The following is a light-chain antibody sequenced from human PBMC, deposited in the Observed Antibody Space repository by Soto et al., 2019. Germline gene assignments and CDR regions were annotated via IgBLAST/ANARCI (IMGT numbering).Light chain of an antibody. V-gene: IGLV7-46*01. Sequence: QSVVTQELSLTVSPGGTVTLTCGSRTGAVTNGHYAYWIQQKPGQAPRTLIFDTRLKHSWAPARFSGSLLGGRAALTLSGAQPEDEADYYCLLSYGAVRIFGGGTKLTVL. CDR2: DTR. CDR3: LLSYGAVRI. CDR1: TGAVTNGHY. J-gene: IGLJ2*01.